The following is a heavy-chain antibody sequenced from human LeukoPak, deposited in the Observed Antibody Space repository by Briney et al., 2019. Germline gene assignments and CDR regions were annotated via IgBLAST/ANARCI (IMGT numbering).Heavy chain of an antibody. V-gene: IGHV4-59*01. J-gene: IGHJ4*02. CDR3: AREGADEILDY. Sequence: SETLSLTCTVSGGAISSYYWSWIRQPPGKALEWIGYIYYRGSPNYNPSLKSRVTISIDTSKNQFSLRLSSVTAADTAVYYCAREGADEILDYWGQGTLVTVSS. D-gene: IGHD5-24*01. CDR1: GGAISSYY. CDR2: IYYRGSP.